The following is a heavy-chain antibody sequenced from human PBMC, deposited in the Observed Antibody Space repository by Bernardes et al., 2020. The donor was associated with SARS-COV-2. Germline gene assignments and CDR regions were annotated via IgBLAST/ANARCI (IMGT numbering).Heavy chain of an antibody. CDR2: TNPNSGAT. CDR3: ARQIGGDTYYFDV. J-gene: IGHJ4*02. D-gene: IGHD2-21*01. Sequence: ASVKVSCEASRYTFTGYYLHWVRQAPGQGLEWMGRTNPNSGATDYAQRFQGRVTMTRDTSISTAYMELSSLRSDDTAMYYCARQIGGDTYYFDVWGQGTLVTVSS. V-gene: IGHV1-2*06. CDR1: RYTFTGYY.